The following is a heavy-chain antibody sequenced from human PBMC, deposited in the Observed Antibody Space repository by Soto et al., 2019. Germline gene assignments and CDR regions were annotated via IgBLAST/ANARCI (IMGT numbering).Heavy chain of an antibody. D-gene: IGHD5-12*01. CDR3: ARGPSGYIQDY. CDR2: IKSDGSYT. CDR1: EFTFSTYW. Sequence: GGSLRLSCAASEFTFSTYWMHWVRQAPGKGPVWVSRIKSDGSYTNYAESVKGRFTISRDNAKNTLYLQMDSLSVEDTAVYHCARGPSGYIQDYWGQGTLVTVSS. V-gene: IGHV3-74*01. J-gene: IGHJ4*02.